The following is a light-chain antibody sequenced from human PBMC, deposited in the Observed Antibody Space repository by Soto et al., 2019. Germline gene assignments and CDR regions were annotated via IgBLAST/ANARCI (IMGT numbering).Light chain of an antibody. CDR3: QQYNNWPPHT. J-gene: IGKJ2*01. Sequence: EIVMTQYPATVYVSPGESATLSCRASQSVNTNLAWYQQKPGRAPRLLIHGASTRATGIPARFSGSGSGTEFTLNISSLQSEDFAVYYCQQYNNWPPHTFGQGTKLEIK. CDR2: GAS. V-gene: IGKV3-15*01. CDR1: QSVNTN.